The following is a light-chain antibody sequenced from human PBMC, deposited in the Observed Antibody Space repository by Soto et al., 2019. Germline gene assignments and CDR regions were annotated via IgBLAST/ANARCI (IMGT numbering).Light chain of an antibody. Sequence: DIQMTQSPSTLSVSVGDRVTITCRASQSISRYLGWYQQKPGKAPKLLIYDVSILESGVPSRFSGSGSGTEFTLTISSLQADDFATYYCHRHETYPLAFGGGTKVDI. CDR3: HRHETYPLA. CDR1: QSISRY. CDR2: DVS. J-gene: IGKJ4*01. V-gene: IGKV1-5*01.